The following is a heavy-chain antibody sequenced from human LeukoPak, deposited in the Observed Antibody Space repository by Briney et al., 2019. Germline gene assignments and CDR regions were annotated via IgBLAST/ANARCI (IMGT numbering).Heavy chain of an antibody. Sequence: PSETLSLTCAVSGGSISSGGYSWSWIRQPPGKSLEWIGYIYHSGSTYYNPSLKSRVTISVDRSKNQFSLKLSSVTAADTAVYYCATSNWGWNAFDIWGQGTMVTVSS. CDR3: ATSNWGWNAFDI. D-gene: IGHD7-27*01. V-gene: IGHV4-30-2*01. CDR2: IYHSGST. J-gene: IGHJ3*02. CDR1: GGSISSGGYS.